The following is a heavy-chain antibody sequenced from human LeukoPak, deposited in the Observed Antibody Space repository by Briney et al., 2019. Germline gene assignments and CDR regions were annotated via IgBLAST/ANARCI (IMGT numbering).Heavy chain of an antibody. D-gene: IGHD7-27*01. CDR1: GYTLTELS. Sequence: ASVKVSCKVSGYTLTELSMHWVRQAPGKGLEWMGGFDPEDGETIYAQKFQGRVTMTEDTSTDTAYMGLSSLRSEDTAVYYCATVSRDLGWFDPWGQGTLVTVSS. CDR3: ATVSRDLGWFDP. V-gene: IGHV1-24*01. CDR2: FDPEDGET. J-gene: IGHJ5*02.